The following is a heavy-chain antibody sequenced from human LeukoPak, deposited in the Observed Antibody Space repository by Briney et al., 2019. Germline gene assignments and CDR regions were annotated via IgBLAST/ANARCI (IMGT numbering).Heavy chain of an antibody. D-gene: IGHD5-12*01. J-gene: IGHJ4*01. V-gene: IGHV4-59*01. Sequence: PSETLSLTCTVSGGSISSYYWSWIRQTPGKGLEWIGDIYYSGSTNYNPSLKSRVTISVDTSKNQFSLKLTSVTAADTAVYYCARTGVVATSYFFDYWGHGTLVTVSS. CDR1: GGSISSYY. CDR3: ARTGVVATSYFFDY. CDR2: IYYSGST.